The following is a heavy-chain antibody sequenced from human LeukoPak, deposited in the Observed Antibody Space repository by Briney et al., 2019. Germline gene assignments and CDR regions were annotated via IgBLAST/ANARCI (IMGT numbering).Heavy chain of an antibody. V-gene: IGHV1-2*06. CDR3: ARLAVGGYHWFDP. CDR2: INPNSGGT. Sequence: GASVKVSCKASGYTFTGYYMNWVRQAPGQGLEWMGRINPNSGGTNYAQKFQGRVTMTRDTSISTAYMELSRLRSDDTAVYYCARLAVGGYHWFDPWGQGTLVTVSS. J-gene: IGHJ5*02. D-gene: IGHD6-19*01. CDR1: GYTFTGYY.